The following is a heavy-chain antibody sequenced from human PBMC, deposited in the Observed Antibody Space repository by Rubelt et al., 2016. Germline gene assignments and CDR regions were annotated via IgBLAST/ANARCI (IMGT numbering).Heavy chain of an antibody. Sequence: WMGRINPNSGGTNYAQKFQGRVTITADKSTSTAYMELSSLRSEDTAVYYCARIYYGSGPFDYWGQGTLVTVSS. CDR3: ARIYYGSGPFDY. J-gene: IGHJ4*02. V-gene: IGHV1-69*02. CDR2: INPNSGGT. D-gene: IGHD3-10*01.